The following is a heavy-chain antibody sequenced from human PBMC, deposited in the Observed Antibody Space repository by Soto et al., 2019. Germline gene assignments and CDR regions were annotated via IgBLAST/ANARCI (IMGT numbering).Heavy chain of an antibody. CDR3: AREKGYISGPKNFDY. D-gene: IGHD5-12*01. V-gene: IGHV4-30-4*01. CDR1: GASIISGDYC. Sequence: PSETLSLTCTVSGASIISGDYCFSCIRQAPGKGLELIGYIYDSGSSYYNPSLKSRVTMSVDTSKNQFSLKLRSVTAADTAVYYCAREKGYISGPKNFDYWGQGTLVTVSS. CDR2: IYDSGSS. J-gene: IGHJ4*02.